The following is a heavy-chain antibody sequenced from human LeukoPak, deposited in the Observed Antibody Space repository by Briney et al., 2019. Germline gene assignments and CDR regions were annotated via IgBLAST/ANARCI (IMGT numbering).Heavy chain of an antibody. J-gene: IGHJ4*02. Sequence: GGSLRLSCAASGFTFYNCWMAWVRQAPGKGLEWVANIKYDGNEIYYVDSVKGRFTISRDNAKNSLYLQMNSLRAEDTAVYYCARRAYCGGDCYSPVDYWGKGTLVTVSS. CDR2: IKYDGNEI. CDR3: ARRAYCGGDCYSPVDY. V-gene: IGHV3-7*01. D-gene: IGHD2-21*02. CDR1: GFTFYNCW.